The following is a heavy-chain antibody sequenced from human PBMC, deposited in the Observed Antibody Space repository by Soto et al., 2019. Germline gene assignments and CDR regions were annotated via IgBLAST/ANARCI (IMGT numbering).Heavy chain of an antibody. CDR1: GFTFSSYA. CDR2: ISGSGGST. J-gene: IGHJ3*02. V-gene: IGHV3-23*01. Sequence: GGSLRLSCAASGFTFSSYAMSWVRQAPGKGLEWVSAISGSGGSTYYADSVKGRFTISRDNCKNTLYLQMNSLRAEDTSVYYCAKSPWGPIGGAFDIWGQGTMVTVSS. D-gene: IGHD7-27*01. CDR3: AKSPWGPIGGAFDI.